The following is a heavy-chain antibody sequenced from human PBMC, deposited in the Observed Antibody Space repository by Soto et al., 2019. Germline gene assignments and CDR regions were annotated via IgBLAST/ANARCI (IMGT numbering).Heavy chain of an antibody. CDR3: ARHNRAAAGTDYYGMDV. CDR2: IYPGDSDT. CDR1: GYSFTSYW. J-gene: IGHJ6*02. Sequence: LGESLKISCKGSGYSFTSYWIGWVRQMPGKGLEWMGIIYPGDSDTRYSPSFQGQVTMSADKSISTAYLQWSSLKASDTAMYYCARHNRAAAGTDYYGMDVWGQGTTVTVSS. V-gene: IGHV5-51*01. D-gene: IGHD6-13*01.